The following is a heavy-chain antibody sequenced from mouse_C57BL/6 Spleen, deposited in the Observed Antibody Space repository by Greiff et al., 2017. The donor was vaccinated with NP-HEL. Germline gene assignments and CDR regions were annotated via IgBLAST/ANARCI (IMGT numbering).Heavy chain of an antibody. D-gene: IGHD1-1*01. Sequence: VQLQQPGAELVKPGASVKMSCKASGYTFTSYWITWVKQRPGQGLEWIGDIYPGSGSTNYNEKFKSKATLTVDTSSSTAYMQLSSLTSEDAAVYDCAIRGTTVVVRGSIDYWGQGTLVTVSS. V-gene: IGHV1-55*01. J-gene: IGHJ4*01. CDR2: IYPGSGST. CDR3: AIRGTTVVVRGSIDY. CDR1: GYTFTSYW.